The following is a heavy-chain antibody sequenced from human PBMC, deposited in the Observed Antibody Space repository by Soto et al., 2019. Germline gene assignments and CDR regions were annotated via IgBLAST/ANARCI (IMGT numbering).Heavy chain of an antibody. CDR2: IYYIGST. J-gene: IGHJ5*02. V-gene: IGHV4-31*03. CDR3: ARWWSGSRQGFDP. D-gene: IGHD3-3*01. Sequence: QVQLQESGPGLVKPSQTLSLTCTVSCCSISRGDYYWSWIRQHPGKGLEWIGYIYYIGSTYYNPSLKSRVTISVDTSKNQFSLKLSSVTAADTAVYYGARWWSGSRQGFDPWGQGTLVTVSS. CDR1: CCSISRGDYY.